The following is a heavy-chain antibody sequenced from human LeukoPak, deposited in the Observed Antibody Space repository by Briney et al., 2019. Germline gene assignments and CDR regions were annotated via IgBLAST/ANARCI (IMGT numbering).Heavy chain of an antibody. CDR2: INPSGGST. CDR1: GYTFTGYY. Sequence: GASVKVSCKASGYTFTGYYMHWVRQAPGQGLEWMGIINPSGGSTSYAQKFQGRVTMTRDTSTSTVYMELSSLRSEDTAVYYCARHSSGWYRAFDIWGQGTMVTVSS. J-gene: IGHJ3*02. V-gene: IGHV1-46*01. CDR3: ARHSSGWYRAFDI. D-gene: IGHD6-19*01.